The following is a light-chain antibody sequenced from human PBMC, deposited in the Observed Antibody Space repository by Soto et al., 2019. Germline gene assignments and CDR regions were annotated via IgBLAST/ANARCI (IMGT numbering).Light chain of an antibody. CDR2: EVT. Sequence: QSVLTQPASVSGSPGQSITISCTGTTNDVGGYNYVSWYQQHPGKAPKLLIFEVTSRPSGVSHRCSGSKSGNTASLTISALQAEDEADYFCNSYTSSTSLPYVFVTGTKLTVL. V-gene: IGLV2-14*01. CDR1: TNDVGGYNY. CDR3: NSYTSSTSLPYV. J-gene: IGLJ1*01.